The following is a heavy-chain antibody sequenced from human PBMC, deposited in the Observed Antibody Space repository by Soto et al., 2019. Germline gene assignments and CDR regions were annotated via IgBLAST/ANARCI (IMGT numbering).Heavy chain of an antibody. V-gene: IGHV1-69*13. D-gene: IGHD3-22*01. Sequence: SVKVSCKASGGTFSSYAISCVRQAPGQGLEWMGGIIPIFGTANYAQKFQGRVTITADESTSTAYMELSSLRSEDTAVYYCLYYYDSSGYYYKAYWGQGTLVTVSS. J-gene: IGHJ4*02. CDR1: GGTFSSYA. CDR2: IIPIFGTA. CDR3: LYYYDSSGYYYKAY.